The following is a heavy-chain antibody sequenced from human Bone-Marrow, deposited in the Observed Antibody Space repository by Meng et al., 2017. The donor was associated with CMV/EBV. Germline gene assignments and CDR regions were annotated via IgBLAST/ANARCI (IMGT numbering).Heavy chain of an antibody. CDR2: IYHSGST. Sequence: GSLRLSCTVSGYSISSVYYWGWIRQAPGKGLEWLGRIYHSGSTYYNPSLKSRVTISVDTSKNQFSLKLSSVTAADTAVYYCARSYCSDGGCYSDYWGQGTRVTVSS. CDR3: ARSYCSDGGCYSDY. D-gene: IGHD2-15*01. V-gene: IGHV4-38-2*02. J-gene: IGHJ4*02. CDR1: GYSISSVYY.